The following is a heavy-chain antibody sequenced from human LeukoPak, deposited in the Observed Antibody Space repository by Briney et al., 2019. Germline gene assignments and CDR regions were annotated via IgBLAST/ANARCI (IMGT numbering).Heavy chain of an antibody. Sequence: GGSLRLSCAASGFTFSSYGMHWVRQAPGKGLEWEAVIWYDGSNKYYADSVKGRFTISRDNSKNTLYLQMDSLRAEDTAVYYCAKGEGGSSGPFDYWGQGTLVTVSS. CDR3: AKGEGGSSGPFDY. J-gene: IGHJ4*02. CDR1: GFTFSSYG. V-gene: IGHV3-33*06. D-gene: IGHD1-26*01. CDR2: IWYDGSNK.